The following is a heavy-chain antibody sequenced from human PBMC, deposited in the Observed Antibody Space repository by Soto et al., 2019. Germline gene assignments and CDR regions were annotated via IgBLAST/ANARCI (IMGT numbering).Heavy chain of an antibody. CDR3: AKEGQYYYPPDPFDI. V-gene: IGHV3-23*01. Sequence: EVQVLESGGALVQPGGSLRLSCAASGFTFSSSAMTWVRQAPGKGLEWVSSISGSGDTTYYPDSVKGRFTISRDNSKNMLYLQMNSLTAEDTAIYYCAKEGQYYYPPDPFDIWGQGTVVTVSS. D-gene: IGHD3-10*01. CDR1: GFTFSSSA. J-gene: IGHJ3*02. CDR2: ISGSGDTT.